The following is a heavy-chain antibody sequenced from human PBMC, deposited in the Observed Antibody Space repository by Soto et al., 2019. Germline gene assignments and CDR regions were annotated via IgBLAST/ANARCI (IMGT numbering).Heavy chain of an antibody. V-gene: IGHV4-39*01. CDR3: ARKESGYETKDY. D-gene: IGHD5-12*01. Sequence: QLQLQESGPGLVKPSETLSLTCTVSGGSISSSSYYWGWIRQPPGKGLEWIGSIYYSGSTYYNPSLKSLVNISVDTSKNQCPLKLSSVTAADTAVYYCARKESGYETKDYWGQGTLVTVSS. CDR1: GGSISSSSYY. J-gene: IGHJ4*02. CDR2: IYYSGST.